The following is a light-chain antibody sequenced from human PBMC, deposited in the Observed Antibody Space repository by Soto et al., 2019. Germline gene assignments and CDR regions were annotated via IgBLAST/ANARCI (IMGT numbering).Light chain of an antibody. V-gene: IGKV3D-7*01. CDR2: GAS. Sequence: PGERVTLSCRASQSVSSSYLTWYQQKPGQAPRLLIYGASTRATSIPARFSGSGSGTDFTLTISSLQPEDFEVYYCQQDYTRFTFGPGTKVDI. CDR3: QQDYTRFT. CDR1: QSVSSSY. J-gene: IGKJ3*01.